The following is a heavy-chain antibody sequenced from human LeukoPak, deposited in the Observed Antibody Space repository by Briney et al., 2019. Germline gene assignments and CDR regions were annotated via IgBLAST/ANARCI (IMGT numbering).Heavy chain of an antibody. CDR3: APDSAYGDYGGVWFDP. J-gene: IGHJ5*02. V-gene: IGHV1-69*04. Sequence: SVKVSCKASGGTFSSYAISWVRQAPGQGLEWMGRIIPIFGIANYAQKFQGRVTITADKSTSTAYMELSSLRSEDTAVYYCAPDSAYGDYGGVWFDPWGQGTLVTVSS. D-gene: IGHD4-17*01. CDR1: GGTFSSYA. CDR2: IIPIFGIA.